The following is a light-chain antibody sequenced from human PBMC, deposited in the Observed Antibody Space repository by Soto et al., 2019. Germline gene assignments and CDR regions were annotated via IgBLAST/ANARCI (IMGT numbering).Light chain of an antibody. V-gene: IGLV2-8*01. CDR3: TSYAGTTSV. CDR2: EVS. Sequence: QSALTQPPSASGSPGQSVTISCTGSSSDVGGYNYVSWYQHHPGKAPKLMIYEVSKRPSGVPDRFSGSKSDNTASLTVSGLQADDEADYYCTSYAGTTSVFGTGTKVTVL. J-gene: IGLJ1*01. CDR1: SSDVGGYNY.